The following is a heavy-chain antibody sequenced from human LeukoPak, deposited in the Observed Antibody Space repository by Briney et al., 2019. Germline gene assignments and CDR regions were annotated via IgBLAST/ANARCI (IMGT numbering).Heavy chain of an antibody. Sequence: ASVKVSCKASGFTFISYYIHWVRQAPGQGLEWMGIINPSGGSTGYAQKFQDRVTMTRDMSTSTVYMELSSLRSEDTAVYYCARELERWPSPFDYWGQGTLVTVSS. J-gene: IGHJ4*02. V-gene: IGHV1-46*01. CDR1: GFTFISYY. D-gene: IGHD1-1*01. CDR2: INPSGGST. CDR3: ARELERWPSPFDY.